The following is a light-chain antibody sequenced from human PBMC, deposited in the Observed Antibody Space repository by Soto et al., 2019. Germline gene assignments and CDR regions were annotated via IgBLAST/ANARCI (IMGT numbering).Light chain of an antibody. CDR2: TTS. CDR3: QQYNSYSPWP. Sequence: DIQMTQSPSSLSASVGDRVTITFRASQSISTLLNWYQQKPGKAPTLLIYTTSNLQSGVPSRFSGSGSGTEFTLTIGSLQPDDFATYYCQQYNSYSPWPFGQGTKVDIK. J-gene: IGKJ1*01. CDR1: QSISTL. V-gene: IGKV1-5*01.